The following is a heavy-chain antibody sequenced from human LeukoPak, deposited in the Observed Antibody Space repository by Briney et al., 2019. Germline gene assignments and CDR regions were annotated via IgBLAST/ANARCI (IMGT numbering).Heavy chain of an antibody. CDR1: AGSISSGDYY. Sequence: PSQTLSLTCTVSAGSISSGDYYWSWLRQPPGKGLEWIGYIYYSGSTYYNPSLKSRVTISVDTSKNQFSLKLSSLTAADTAVYYCARGSTVGATLEFHPWAQGTLVTVSS. V-gene: IGHV4-30-4*08. CDR2: IYYSGST. D-gene: IGHD1-26*01. J-gene: IGHJ5*02. CDR3: ARGSTVGATLEFHP.